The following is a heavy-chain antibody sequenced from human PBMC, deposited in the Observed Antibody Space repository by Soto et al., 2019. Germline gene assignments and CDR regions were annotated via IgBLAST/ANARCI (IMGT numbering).Heavy chain of an antibody. Sequence: QVQLQESGPGLVKPSETLSLTCTVSGDSISSFYWTWIRQPPGKGLEWVGYIFSSGSTNYNPSLKSRFTISVDTSENQFSLKLTSVTAADTAVYYCARVGYCSSTPCWPIGYFEYWGQGTRVTVSS. J-gene: IGHJ4*02. CDR1: GDSISSFY. V-gene: IGHV4-59*01. CDR3: ARVGYCSSTPCWPIGYFEY. CDR2: IFSSGST. D-gene: IGHD2-2*01.